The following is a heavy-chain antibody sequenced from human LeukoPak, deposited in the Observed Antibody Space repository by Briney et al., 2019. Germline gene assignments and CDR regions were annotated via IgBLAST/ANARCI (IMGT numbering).Heavy chain of an antibody. J-gene: IGHJ4*02. V-gene: IGHV4-4*02. Sequence: SGTLSLTCAVSGDSISSNYWWNWVRQPPGRGLEWIGEILHSGNSNYNPSLMSRVTISLDKFKNQFSLTLTSVTAADTAVYYCARHGSGSYQAYWGQGTLVTVSS. CDR2: ILHSGNS. CDR1: GDSISSNYW. CDR3: ARHGSGSYQAY. D-gene: IGHD3-10*01.